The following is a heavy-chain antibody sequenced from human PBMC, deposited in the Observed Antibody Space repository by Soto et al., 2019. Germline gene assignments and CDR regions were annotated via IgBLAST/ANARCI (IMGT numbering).Heavy chain of an antibody. J-gene: IGHJ4*02. D-gene: IGHD7-27*01. Sequence: GASVKVSCKASGYTFNTFGITWVRQAPGQGLEWMGCVNGYNNKRDYSRKLQDRITLTADPSTSTSYMELRSLTSDDTAVYYCARGWGKYFRVNDFWGQGTLVTVSS. V-gene: IGHV1-18*01. CDR3: ARGWGKYFRVNDF. CDR2: VNGYNNKR. CDR1: GYTFNTFG.